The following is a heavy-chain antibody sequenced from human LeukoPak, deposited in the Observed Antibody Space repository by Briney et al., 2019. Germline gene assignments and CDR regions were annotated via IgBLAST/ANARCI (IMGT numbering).Heavy chain of an antibody. CDR1: GFTFSSYG. Sequence: GGSLRLSCAASGFTFSSYGMHWVRQAPGKGLEWVAVIWYDGSNKYYADSVKGRFTISRDNSKNTLYLQMNSLRAEDTAVYYCARDGVDDFRANYYYYYYMDVWGKGTTVTVSS. CDR2: IWYDGSNK. J-gene: IGHJ6*03. V-gene: IGHV3-33*01. D-gene: IGHD2-21*02. CDR3: ARDGVDDFRANYYYYYYMDV.